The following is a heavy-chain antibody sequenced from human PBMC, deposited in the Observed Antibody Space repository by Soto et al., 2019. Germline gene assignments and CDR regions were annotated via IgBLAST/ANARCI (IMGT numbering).Heavy chain of an antibody. V-gene: IGHV3-64*01. CDR1: GFTFSSYA. D-gene: IGHD3-3*01. J-gene: IGHJ5*02. CDR2: ISSNGGST. CDR3: ARSQGYYDFWSSFDP. Sequence: GGSLRLSCAASGFTFSSYAMHWVRQAPGKGLEYVSAISSNGGSTYYANSVKGRFTISRDNSKNTLYLQMGSLRAEDMAVYYCARSQGYYDFWSSFDPWGQGTLVTVSS.